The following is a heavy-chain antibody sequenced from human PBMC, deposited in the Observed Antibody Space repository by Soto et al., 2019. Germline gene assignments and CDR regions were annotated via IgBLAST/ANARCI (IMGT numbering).Heavy chain of an antibody. V-gene: IGHV1-69*04. D-gene: IGHD3-10*01. Sequence: QVQLVQSGAEVKRPGSSVKVSCKASGDTFSLYSINWVRQAPGLRLEWMGRVNPIHSMSNYAQRFQGRVTMTADESTITAYMELRGLRSEDTAMYYCATSYGSGYLAFDYWGQGALVTVSS. CDR3: ATSYGSGYLAFDY. CDR2: VNPIHSMS. J-gene: IGHJ4*02. CDR1: GDTFSLYS.